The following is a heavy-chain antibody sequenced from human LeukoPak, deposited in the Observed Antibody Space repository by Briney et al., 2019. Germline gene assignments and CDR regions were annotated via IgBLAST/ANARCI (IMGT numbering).Heavy chain of an antibody. J-gene: IGHJ4*02. CDR3: ARDIGRFGELFSDY. Sequence: SQTLSLTCTVSGGSISSGSYYWSWIRQPAGKGLEWIGRIYTSGSTSYNPSLKSRVTISVGTSKNQFSLKLSSVTAADTAVYYCARDIGRFGELFSDYWGQGTLVTVSS. D-gene: IGHD3-10*01. CDR1: GGSISSGSYY. CDR2: IYTSGST. V-gene: IGHV4-61*02.